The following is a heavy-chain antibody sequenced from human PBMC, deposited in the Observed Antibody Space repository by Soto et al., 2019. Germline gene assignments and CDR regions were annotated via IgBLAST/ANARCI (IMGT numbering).Heavy chain of an antibody. V-gene: IGHV3-7*03. J-gene: IGHJ5*02. CDR3: VRGGHGSGSYLGSS. CDR1: GFTFTTYW. Sequence: EEQLVESGGGLAQPGGSLRLSCVASGFTFTTYWMSWVRQAPGKGLEWVANIRQDGGAQYYVESVKGRFTIPRDNAKNSVYLQMDSLRVEDTAVYYCVRGGHGSGSYLGSSWGQGILVTVSS. D-gene: IGHD3-10*01. CDR2: IRQDGGAQ.